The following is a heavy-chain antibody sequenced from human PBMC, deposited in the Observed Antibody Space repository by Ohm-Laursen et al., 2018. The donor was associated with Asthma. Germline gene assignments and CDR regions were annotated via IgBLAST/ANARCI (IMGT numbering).Heavy chain of an antibody. CDR1: GGSISSGGYY. Sequence: SQTLSLTCTVSGGSISSGGYYWSWIRQHPGKGLEWIGYIYYSGSTYYNPSLKSRVTISVDTSKNQFSLKLSSVTAADTAVYYCASGITIFGVVLPYYYYGMDVWGQGTTVTVSS. CDR3: ASGITIFGVVLPYYYYGMDV. CDR2: IYYSGST. J-gene: IGHJ6*02. D-gene: IGHD3-3*01. V-gene: IGHV4-31*03.